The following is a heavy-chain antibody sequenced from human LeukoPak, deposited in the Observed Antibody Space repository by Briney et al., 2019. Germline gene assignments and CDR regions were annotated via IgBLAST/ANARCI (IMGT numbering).Heavy chain of an antibody. V-gene: IGHV1-24*01. J-gene: IGHJ5*02. Sequence: ASVKVSCKVSGYTLTELSMHWVRQAPGKGLEWMGGFDPEDGETIYAQKFQGRATMTEDTSTDTAYMELSSLRSEDTAVYYCARVPAAQPPDGWFDPWGQGTLVTVSS. CDR1: GYTLTELS. D-gene: IGHD2-2*01. CDR3: ARVPAAQPPDGWFDP. CDR2: FDPEDGET.